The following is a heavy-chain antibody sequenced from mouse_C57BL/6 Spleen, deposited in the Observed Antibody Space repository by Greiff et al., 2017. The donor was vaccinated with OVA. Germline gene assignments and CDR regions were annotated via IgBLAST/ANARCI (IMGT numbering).Heavy chain of an antibody. CDR1: GFTFSSYA. CDR3: ARPGSS. D-gene: IGHD1-1*01. J-gene: IGHJ3*01. V-gene: IGHV5-4*03. Sequence: EVKLMESGGGLVKPGGSLKLSCAASGFTFSSYAMSWVRQTPEKRLEWVATISDGGSYTYYPDNVKGRFTISRDNAKNNLYLQMSHLKSEDTAMYYCARPGSSWGQGTLVTVSA. CDR2: ISDGGSYT.